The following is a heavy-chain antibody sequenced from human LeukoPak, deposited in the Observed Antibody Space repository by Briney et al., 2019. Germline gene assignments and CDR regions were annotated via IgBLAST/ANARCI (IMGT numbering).Heavy chain of an antibody. CDR1: GFTFSSYG. V-gene: IGHV3-21*01. Sequence: NPGGSLRLSCAASGFTFSSYGMNWVRQAPGKGLEWVSSISSSSSHIYYADSVKGRFTISRDNSKNTLYLQMNSLRAEDTAVYYCARGASDYYDSSGYYRNWFDPWGQGTLVTVSS. CDR3: ARGASDYYDSSGYYRNWFDP. J-gene: IGHJ5*02. CDR2: ISSSSSHI. D-gene: IGHD3-22*01.